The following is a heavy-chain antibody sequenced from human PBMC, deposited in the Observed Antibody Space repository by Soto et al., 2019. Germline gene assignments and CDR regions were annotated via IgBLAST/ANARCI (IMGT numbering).Heavy chain of an antibody. Sequence: QVQLQQWGAGLLKPSETLSLTCAVYGGSFSGYYWCWIRQPPRKGLDRIGEINHSGSTNYNPSLKSRVTISVDTSKNQFSLKLTSVTAADTAVYYCARVGYSSSWYRRGAFDIWGQGTMVTVSS. CDR1: GGSFSGYY. D-gene: IGHD6-13*01. CDR2: INHSGST. J-gene: IGHJ3*02. V-gene: IGHV4-34*01. CDR3: ARVGYSSSWYRRGAFDI.